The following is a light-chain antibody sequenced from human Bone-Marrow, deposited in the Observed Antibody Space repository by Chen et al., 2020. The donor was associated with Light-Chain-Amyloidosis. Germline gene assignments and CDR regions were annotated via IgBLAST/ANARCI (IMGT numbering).Light chain of an antibody. V-gene: IGLV3-25*03. CDR3: QSADSSGTYEVI. CDR1: DLPTKY. J-gene: IGLJ2*01. Sequence: LTQPPSVSVSPGQTARITCSGDDLPTKYAYWYQQKPGQAPVLVIHRDTERPSGISERFSGSSSGTTATLTISGVQAEDEADYHCQSADSSGTYEVIFGGGTKLTVL. CDR2: RDT.